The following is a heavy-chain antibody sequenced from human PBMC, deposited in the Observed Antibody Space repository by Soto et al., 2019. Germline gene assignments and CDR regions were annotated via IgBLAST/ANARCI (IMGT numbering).Heavy chain of an antibody. Sequence: GGSLTLSCAASEFTFSTYAMSWVRHAPGKGLEWVSAISGSGGSTYYADSVKGRFTISRDNSKKMVYLEMNSLRAEDTAVYYCAKLWLNVPKNNNFDSWGQGTQVTVSS. CDR1: EFTFSTYA. CDR3: AKLWLNVPKNNNFDS. J-gene: IGHJ4*02. CDR2: ISGSGGST. D-gene: IGHD5-12*01. V-gene: IGHV3-23*01.